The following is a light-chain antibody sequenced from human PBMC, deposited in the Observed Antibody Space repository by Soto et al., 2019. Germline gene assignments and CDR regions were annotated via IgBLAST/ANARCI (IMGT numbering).Light chain of an antibody. CDR1: QSISNY. V-gene: IGKV1-39*01. Sequence: DIQMTQSPSSLSASVGDRVTITCRASQSISNYLNWYQQKPGKAPKLLIYAASSLQSGVPSRFSGCGSVTDFTLTISTLRPEDFATYYCQHTYSTLWTFGQGNKVEIK. CDR3: QHTYSTLWT. J-gene: IGKJ1*01. CDR2: AAS.